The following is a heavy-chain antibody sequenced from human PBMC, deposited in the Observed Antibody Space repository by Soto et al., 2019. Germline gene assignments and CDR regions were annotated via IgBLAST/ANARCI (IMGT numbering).Heavy chain of an antibody. J-gene: IGHJ6*02. CDR1: GFSLSTSGVG. V-gene: IGHV2-5*02. CDR2: IYWDDDK. CDR3: AHTTGYYGMDV. Sequence: QITLKESGPTLVKPTQTLTLTCTFSGFSLSTSGVGVGWIRQPPGKALEWLALIYWDDDKRYSPSLKSRLTSTXXTSKNQVVLTMTNMDPVDTATYYCAHTTGYYGMDVWGQGTTVTVSS.